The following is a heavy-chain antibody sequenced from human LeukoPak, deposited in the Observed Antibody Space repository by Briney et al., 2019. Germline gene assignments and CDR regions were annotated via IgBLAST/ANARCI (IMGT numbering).Heavy chain of an antibody. Sequence: PSETLSLTCAVYGGSLSGYYWSWIRQPPGKGLEWIGYIYYSGSANYNPSLKSRVTISVDTSKNQFSLKLASVSAADTAVYYCARRAQYYYGSGSYYKPLDYWGQGTLVTVSS. CDR2: IYYSGSA. V-gene: IGHV4-59*01. D-gene: IGHD3-10*01. CDR1: GGSLSGYY. J-gene: IGHJ4*02. CDR3: ARRAQYYYGSGSYYKPLDY.